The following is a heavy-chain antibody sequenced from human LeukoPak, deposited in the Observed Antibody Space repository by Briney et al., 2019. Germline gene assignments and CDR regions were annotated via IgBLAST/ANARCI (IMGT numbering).Heavy chain of an antibody. Sequence: GGSLRLSCAASGFTFSSYSMNWVRQAPGKGLEWVSYISSGSSTIYYADSVKGRFTISRDNAKNSLYLQMNSLRAEDTAVYYCARSGGSYGSLWGQGTLVTVSS. J-gene: IGHJ4*02. CDR3: ARSGGSYGSL. CDR1: GFTFSSYS. CDR2: ISSGSSTI. V-gene: IGHV3-48*01. D-gene: IGHD5-18*01.